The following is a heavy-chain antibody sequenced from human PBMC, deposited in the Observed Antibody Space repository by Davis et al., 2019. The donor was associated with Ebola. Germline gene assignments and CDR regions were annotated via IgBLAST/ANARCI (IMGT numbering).Heavy chain of an antibody. Sequence: SLKISCAASGFTFDDYAMHWVRQAPGKGLEWVSGISWNSGFIGYADSVKGRFTISRDNAKNSLYLQMNSLRAEDTAVYYCARVGTCSSTSCYTREGFDYWGQGTLVTVSS. CDR1: GFTFDDYA. CDR2: ISWNSGFI. D-gene: IGHD2-2*02. J-gene: IGHJ4*02. CDR3: ARVGTCSSTSCYTREGFDY. V-gene: IGHV3-9*01.